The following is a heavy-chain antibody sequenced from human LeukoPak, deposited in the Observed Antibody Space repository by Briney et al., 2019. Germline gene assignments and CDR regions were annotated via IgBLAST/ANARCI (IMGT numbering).Heavy chain of an antibody. D-gene: IGHD3-16*01. CDR2: ISYDGSNK. Sequence: PGRSLRLSCAASGFTFSSYAMYWVRQAPGKGLEWVAVISYDGSNKYYADSVKGRFTISRDNSKNTLYLQMNSLRAEDTAVYYCARAAPWGDFFDYWGQGTLVTVSS. V-gene: IGHV3-30-3*01. CDR1: GFTFSSYA. CDR3: ARAAPWGDFFDY. J-gene: IGHJ4*02.